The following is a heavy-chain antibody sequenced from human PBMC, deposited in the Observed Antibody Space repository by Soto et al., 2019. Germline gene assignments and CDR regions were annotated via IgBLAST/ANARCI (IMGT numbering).Heavy chain of an antibody. D-gene: IGHD1-1*01. J-gene: IGHJ4*02. CDR2: INHSGST. Sequence: SETLSLTCAVYGGSFSGYYWSWIRQPPGKGLEWIGEINHSGSTNYNPSLKSRVTISVDTSKNQFSLKLSSVTAADTAVYYCARFWSVDPDYWGQGTLVTVSS. CDR1: GGSFSGYY. CDR3: ARFWSVDPDY. V-gene: IGHV4-34*01.